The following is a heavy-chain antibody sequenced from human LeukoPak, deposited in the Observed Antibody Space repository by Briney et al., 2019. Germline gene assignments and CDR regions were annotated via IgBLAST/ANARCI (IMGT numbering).Heavy chain of an antibody. V-gene: IGHV1-46*01. J-gene: IGHJ4*02. Sequence: GASVKVSCKAFGYTFTSYKMHWVRQAPGQGLEWMGIINPSDGSARYTQTFQGRVSLTRDTSTSTVYMELSSLRSEDTAVYYCARETYYDILTGDNELDYWGQGTLVTVSS. CDR3: ARETYYDILTGDNELDY. D-gene: IGHD3-9*01. CDR1: GYTFTSYK. CDR2: INPSDGSA.